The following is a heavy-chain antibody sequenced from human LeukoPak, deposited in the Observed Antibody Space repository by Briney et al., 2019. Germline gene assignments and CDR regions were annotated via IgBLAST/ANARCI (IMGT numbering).Heavy chain of an antibody. CDR2: INPSGGST. D-gene: IGHD6-19*01. Sequence: ASVKVSCKASGYTFTSYYMHWERQAPGQGLEWMGIINPSGGSTSYAQKFQGRVTMTRDTSTSTVYMELSSLRSEDTAVYYCARDRGSGWYEGVFDYWGQGTLVTVSS. CDR3: ARDRGSGWYEGVFDY. CDR1: GYTFTSYY. V-gene: IGHV1-46*01. J-gene: IGHJ4*02.